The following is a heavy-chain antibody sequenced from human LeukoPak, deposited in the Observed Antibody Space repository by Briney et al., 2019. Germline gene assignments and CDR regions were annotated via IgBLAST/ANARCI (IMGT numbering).Heavy chain of an antibody. J-gene: IGHJ4*02. D-gene: IGHD6-13*01. Sequence: GGSLRLSCAASGFTFSTYTMNWVRQAPGKGLEWVSSISYSSSYIYYADSVKGRSTISRDNAKNSLYLQMNSLRAEDTAVYHCARVAAAALDYWGQGTLVTVSS. V-gene: IGHV3-21*01. CDR2: ISYSSSYI. CDR3: ARVAAAALDY. CDR1: GFTFSTYT.